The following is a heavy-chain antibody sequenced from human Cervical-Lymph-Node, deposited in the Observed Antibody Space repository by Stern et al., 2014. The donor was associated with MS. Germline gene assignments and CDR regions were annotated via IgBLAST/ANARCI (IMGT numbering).Heavy chain of an antibody. V-gene: IGHV1-69*01. CDR2: IIPIFGTA. D-gene: IGHD6-6*01. CDR1: GGTFNTNV. Sequence: QLVQSGAEVKKPGSSVKVSCKASGGTFNTNVISWVRQAPGQGLEWMGGIIPIFGTALYAQKFQGRVPITANDSTPAVHMELSSLRSEDTAVYYCARAAYSTSSYNYWGQGTLVIVSS. CDR3: ARAAYSTSSYNY. J-gene: IGHJ4*02.